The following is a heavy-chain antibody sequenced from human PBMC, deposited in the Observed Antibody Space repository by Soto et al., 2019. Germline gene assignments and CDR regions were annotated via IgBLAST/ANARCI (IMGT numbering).Heavy chain of an antibody. J-gene: IGHJ4*02. D-gene: IGHD3-22*01. CDR2: IIPIFGTA. CDR3: ARPRPWSVQYYYDSSVYYFDY. Sequence: GASVKVSCKASGGTFSSYAISWVRQAPGQGVEWMGGIIPIFGTANYAQKFQGRVTITADESTSTAYMELSSLRCEDTAVYYCARPRPWSVQYYYDSSVYYFDYWGQGTLVTVSS. V-gene: IGHV1-69*13. CDR1: GGTFSSYA.